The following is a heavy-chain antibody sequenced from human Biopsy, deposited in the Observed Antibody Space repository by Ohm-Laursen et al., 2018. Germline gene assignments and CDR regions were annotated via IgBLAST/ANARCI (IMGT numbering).Heavy chain of an antibody. Sequence: SLRLSCAASGFTFSSHAMSWVRQAPGKGLEWVSFISSSSSYIYYADSVKGRFTVSRDNARDSLYLQMNSLRAEDTAVYYCARDVRPVTMIAEGDFDYWGQGSLATVS. V-gene: IGHV3-21*01. J-gene: IGHJ4*02. CDR3: ARDVRPVTMIAEGDFDY. CDR2: ISSSSSYI. CDR1: GFTFSSHA. D-gene: IGHD3-22*01.